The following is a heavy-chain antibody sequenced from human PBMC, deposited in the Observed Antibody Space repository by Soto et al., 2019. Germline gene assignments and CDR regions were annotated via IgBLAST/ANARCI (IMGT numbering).Heavy chain of an antibody. CDR1: GFTFSSYA. J-gene: IGHJ4*02. Sequence: EVQLLESGGGLVQPGGSLRLSCAASGFTFSSYAMSWVRQAPGKGLEWVSAISGSGGSTYYADSVKGRFTISRDNSKNTMYLQMTSLRAEDTAVYYCAKGPRGYDNLRFDYWGQGTLVTVSS. D-gene: IGHD5-12*01. V-gene: IGHV3-23*01. CDR3: AKGPRGYDNLRFDY. CDR2: ISGSGGST.